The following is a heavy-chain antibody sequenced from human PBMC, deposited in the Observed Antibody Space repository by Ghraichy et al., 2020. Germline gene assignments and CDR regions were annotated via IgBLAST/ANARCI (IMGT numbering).Heavy chain of an antibody. Sequence: GGSLRLSCAASGFTFSDYGMHWVRQAPGKGLEWLTFMSYDGANKYYTDSVRGRFTISRDNSTNTLYLQMSSLRPEDTAVYSCAKEGTSSIAADYWGQGTLVTVSS. CDR2: MSYDGANK. CDR3: AKEGTSSIAADY. CDR1: GFTFSDYG. J-gene: IGHJ4*02. V-gene: IGHV3-30*18. D-gene: IGHD6-6*01.